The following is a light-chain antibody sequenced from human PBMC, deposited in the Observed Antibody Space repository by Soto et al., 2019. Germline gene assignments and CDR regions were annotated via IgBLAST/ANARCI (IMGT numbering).Light chain of an antibody. CDR1: QGISSR. J-gene: IGKJ4*01. CDR2: TAS. CDR3: QQANSFPLT. Sequence: DIQMTQSPSSVSASVGDRVTITCRASQGISSRLAWYQQKPGKAPKLLIYTASSLQSGVPSRFSGSGSETDFTLTISSRQPEDFATYYCQQANSFPLTFGGGTKVEIK. V-gene: IGKV1-12*01.